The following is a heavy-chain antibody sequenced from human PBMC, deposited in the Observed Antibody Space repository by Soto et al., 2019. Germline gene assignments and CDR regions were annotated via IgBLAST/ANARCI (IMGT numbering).Heavy chain of an antibody. J-gene: IGHJ6*04. CDR2: ISPGGDST. D-gene: IGHD3-10*01. CDR1: GFNFNIYA. CDR3: AKALGKPYYYSGMDV. Sequence: EVQLLESGGGLVQPGGSLRLSCAASGFNFNIYAMTWVRQAPGKGLEWVSTISPGGDSTYFAGSVKGRVTISRDNSKNTLSLQMNSLRAEDTATSFCAKALGKPYYYSGMDVWGTGTTVTVSS. V-gene: IGHV3-23*01.